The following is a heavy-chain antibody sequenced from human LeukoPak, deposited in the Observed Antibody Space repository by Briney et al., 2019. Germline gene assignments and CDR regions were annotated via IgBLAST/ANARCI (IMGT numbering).Heavy chain of an antibody. V-gene: IGHV4-34*01. CDR2: INHSGST. Sequence: PSETLSLTCAVYGGSFSGYYWSWIRQPPGKGLEWIGEINHSGSTNYNPSLKSRVTISVGTSKNQFSLKLSSVTAADTAVYYCARDILTGCTFDPWGQGTLVTVSS. D-gene: IGHD3-9*01. J-gene: IGHJ5*02. CDR1: GGSFSGYY. CDR3: ARDILTGCTFDP.